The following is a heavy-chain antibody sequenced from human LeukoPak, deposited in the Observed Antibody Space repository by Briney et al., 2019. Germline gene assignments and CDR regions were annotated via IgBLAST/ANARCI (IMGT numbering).Heavy chain of an antibody. CDR2: IESKTDGGTT. J-gene: IGHJ4*02. CDR3: TTYGSGRKFDY. CDR1: GFGFSDAW. V-gene: IGHV3-15*04. Sequence: SGGSLRLSCAASGFGFSDAWMSWVRQIPGKGLEWVGRIESKTDGGTTDYAAPVKGRFTISRDDSTNTLYLQMNSLKSEDTAVYYCTTYGSGRKFDYWGQGILVTVSS. D-gene: IGHD3-10*01.